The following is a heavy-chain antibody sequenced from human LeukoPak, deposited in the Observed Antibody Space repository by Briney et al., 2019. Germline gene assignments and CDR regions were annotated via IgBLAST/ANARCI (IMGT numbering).Heavy chain of an antibody. CDR1: GFTFSSNW. CDR3: VRDLGGGSGH. D-gene: IGHD1-26*01. V-gene: IGHV3-74*01. CDR2: INEDGSTT. Sequence: GGSLGLSCAASGFTFSSNWMHWVRQAPGKGLVWVSRINEDGSTTNYADSVKGRSTIFRDNAKNTLYLQMNSLRAEDTAVYYCVRDLGGGSGHWGQGTLVTVSS. J-gene: IGHJ4*02.